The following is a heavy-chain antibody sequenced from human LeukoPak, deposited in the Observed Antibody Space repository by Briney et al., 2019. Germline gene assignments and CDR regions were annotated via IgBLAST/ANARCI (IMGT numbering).Heavy chain of an antibody. V-gene: IGHV3-23*01. D-gene: IGHD6-19*01. J-gene: IGHJ4*02. CDR1: GFTFSNYA. CDR3: AKDGVAVGGTGGDY. CDR2: ISGSGGNT. Sequence: PGGSLRLSCAASGFTFSNYAMSWVRQAPGKGLEWVSTISGSGGNTYYADSVKGRLTFSRDNSKNTLYLQMNSLRAGDTAVYYCAKDGVAVGGTGGDYWGQGTLVTVSS.